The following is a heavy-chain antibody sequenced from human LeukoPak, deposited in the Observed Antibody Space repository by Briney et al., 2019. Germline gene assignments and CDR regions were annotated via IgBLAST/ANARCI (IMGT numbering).Heavy chain of an antibody. J-gene: IGHJ4*02. CDR1: GYTFTNYD. D-gene: IGHD4-17*01. V-gene: IGHV1-8*01. CDR3: ARADYGDLDY. CDR2: MNPNSGNT. Sequence: ASVKVSCKASGYTFTNYDINWVRQATGQGLEWMGWMNPNSGNTGFAQKFQGRVTMTRSTSISTAYMELSGLSSEDTAMYYCARADYGDLDYWGQGTLVTVSS.